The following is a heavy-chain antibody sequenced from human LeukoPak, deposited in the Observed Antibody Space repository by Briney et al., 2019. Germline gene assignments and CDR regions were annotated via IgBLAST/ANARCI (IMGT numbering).Heavy chain of an antibody. D-gene: IGHD3-16*02. CDR3: ARGFLSTFDI. CDR1: GGSIGSTNW. CDR2: IYHSGGT. V-gene: IGHV4-4*02. J-gene: IGHJ3*02. Sequence: SGTLSLTCAVSGGSIGSTNWWSWVRQPPGKGLEWIGEIYHSGGTNYNPSLKSRVTISVDKSTNQFSLNLSSVTAADTAVYYCARGFLSTFDIWGQGTMVTVSS.